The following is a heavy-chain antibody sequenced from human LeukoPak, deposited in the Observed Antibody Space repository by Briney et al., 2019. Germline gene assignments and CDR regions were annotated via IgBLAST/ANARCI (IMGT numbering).Heavy chain of an antibody. CDR3: ARLNPIAVAVDY. J-gene: IGHJ4*02. CDR2: IHYSGST. D-gene: IGHD6-19*01. CDR1: GGSMNTYF. V-gene: IGHV4-59*08. Sequence: SETLSLTCTVSGGSMNTYFWSWIRQPPGKGLEWIGHIHYSGSTTYNPSLKSRVTISVDTSKNQFSLKLSSVTAADTAVYYCARLNPIAVAVDYWGQGTLVTVSS.